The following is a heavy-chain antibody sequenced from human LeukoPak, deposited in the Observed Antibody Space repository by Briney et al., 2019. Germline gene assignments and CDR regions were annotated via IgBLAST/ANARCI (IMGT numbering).Heavy chain of an antibody. CDR2: ISWNSGNI. D-gene: IGHD2-2*01. CDR3: ARVGRRDIVVVPAAIDNWFDP. Sequence: GGSLRLSCAASGFTFDDYGMHWVRQPPGKGLEWVSGISWNSGNIGYADSVKGRFTTSRNNAKNSLYLQMNSLRAEDTAVYYCARVGRRDIVVVPAAIDNWFDPWGQGTLVTVSS. CDR1: GFTFDDYG. V-gene: IGHV3-9*01. J-gene: IGHJ5*02.